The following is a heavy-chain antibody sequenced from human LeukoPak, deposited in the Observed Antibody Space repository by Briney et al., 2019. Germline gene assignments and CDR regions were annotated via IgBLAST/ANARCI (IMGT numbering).Heavy chain of an antibody. V-gene: IGHV3-20*04. Sequence: GGSLRLSCAASGFTFDDYGMSWVRQAPGKGLECVSLISEDGGSTGYADSVRGRFTISRDNAKNSLYLQMNSLRAEDTAFYYCERGLAAARRVYWGQGTLVRVS. J-gene: IGHJ4*02. CDR1: GFTFDDYG. CDR3: ERGLAAARRVY. CDR2: ISEDGGST. D-gene: IGHD6-13*01.